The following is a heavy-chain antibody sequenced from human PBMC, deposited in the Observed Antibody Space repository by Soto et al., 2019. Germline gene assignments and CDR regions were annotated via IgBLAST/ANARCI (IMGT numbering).Heavy chain of an antibody. CDR2: ISATGST. V-gene: IGHV4-4*07. J-gene: IGHJ4*02. CDR1: GGSITSHY. CDR3: ARDQGSGYFDY. Sequence: QVQLQESGPGLVKPSETLSVTCTVSGGSITSHYWSWFRQPAGKGLEWIGRISATGSTYDNPFLKSRVALSLDRSKNQFSLRLSFVTAADTAVYYCARDQGSGYFDYWGQGTLVTVSS. D-gene: IGHD6-19*01.